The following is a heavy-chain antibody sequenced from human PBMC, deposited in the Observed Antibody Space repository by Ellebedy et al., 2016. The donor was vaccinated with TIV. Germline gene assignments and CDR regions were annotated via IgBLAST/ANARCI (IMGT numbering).Heavy chain of an antibody. CDR2: IWYDGSNK. D-gene: IGHD3-22*01. V-gene: IGHV3-33*01. Sequence: GESLKISCAASGFTFSSYGMHWVRQAPGKGLEWVAVIWYDGSNKYYADSVKGRFTISRDNSKNTLYLQMNSLRAEDTAVYYCARDETYYDSSGYYEVGAFDIWGQGTMVTVSS. CDR3: ARDETYYDSSGYYEVGAFDI. J-gene: IGHJ3*02. CDR1: GFTFSSYG.